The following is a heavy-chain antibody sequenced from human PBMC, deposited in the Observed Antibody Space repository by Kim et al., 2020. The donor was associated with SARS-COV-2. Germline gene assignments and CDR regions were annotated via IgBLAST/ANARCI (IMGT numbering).Heavy chain of an antibody. CDR1: GFTFSSYA. D-gene: IGHD4-17*01. CDR3: VKPEVGMAPEYYGGNWFDP. V-gene: IGHV3-23*01. Sequence: GGSLRLSCAASGFTFSSYAMSWVRQAPGKGLEWVSAISGSGGSTYYADSVKGRFTISRDNSKNTLYLQMNSLRAEDTAVYYCVKPEVGMAPEYYGGNWFDPWGQGTLVTVSS. CDR2: ISGSGGST. J-gene: IGHJ5*02.